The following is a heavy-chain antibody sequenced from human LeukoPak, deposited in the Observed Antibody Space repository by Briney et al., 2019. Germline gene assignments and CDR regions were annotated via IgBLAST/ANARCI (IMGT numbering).Heavy chain of an antibody. CDR3: TRVCGSDWYSLGY. J-gene: IGHJ4*02. CDR2: INSDGSVT. D-gene: IGHD2-21*02. Sequence: GGSLRLSCAASGFTFSNYWMHWVRQAPGKGLVWVSRINSDGSVTNYADSVKGRFTISRDNAKNTSYLQLNGLRAEDTAVYYCTRVCGSDWYSLGYWGQGALVTVSS. CDR1: GFTFSNYW. V-gene: IGHV3-74*01.